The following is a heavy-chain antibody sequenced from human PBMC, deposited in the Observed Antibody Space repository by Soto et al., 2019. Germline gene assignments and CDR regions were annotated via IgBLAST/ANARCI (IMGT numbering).Heavy chain of an antibody. D-gene: IGHD2-15*01. Sequence: SETLSLTCTVSGGSISSYYWSWIRQPPGKGLEWIGYIYYSGSTNYNPSLKSRVTMSVDTSKNQFSLKLSSVTAADTAVYYCARDGCSGGSCYSPGAAFDIWGQGTMVTVSS. CDR1: GGSISSYY. CDR3: ARDGCSGGSCYSPGAAFDI. V-gene: IGHV4-59*01. CDR2: IYYSGST. J-gene: IGHJ3*02.